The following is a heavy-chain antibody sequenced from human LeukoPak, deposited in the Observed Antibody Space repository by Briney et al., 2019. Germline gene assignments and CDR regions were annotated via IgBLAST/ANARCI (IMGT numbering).Heavy chain of an antibody. CDR2: INPNSGGT. D-gene: IGHD1-26*01. CDR1: GYTFTGYY. Sequence: EASVKVSCKASGYTFTGYYMHWVRQAPGQGLEWMGWINPNSGGTNYAQKFQGWVTMTRDTSISTAYMELSRLRSDDTAVYYCARAPSGSYFSGYYYGMDVWGQGTMVTVSS. CDR3: ARAPSGSYFSGYYYGMDV. J-gene: IGHJ6*02. V-gene: IGHV1-2*04.